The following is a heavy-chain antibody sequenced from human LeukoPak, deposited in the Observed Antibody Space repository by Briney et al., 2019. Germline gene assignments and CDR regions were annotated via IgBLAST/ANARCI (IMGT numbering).Heavy chain of an antibody. D-gene: IGHD3-22*01. Sequence: GASVEVSCKASGYTFTGYYIHWVRQAPGQGLEWMGWINPNSGGTNYAQKFQGRVTMTRDTSISTAYMELSRLRSDDTAVYYCAREGEVDTMIVGYYFDYWGQGTLVTVSS. CDR2: INPNSGGT. J-gene: IGHJ4*02. CDR3: AREGEVDTMIVGYYFDY. V-gene: IGHV1-2*02. CDR1: GYTFTGYY.